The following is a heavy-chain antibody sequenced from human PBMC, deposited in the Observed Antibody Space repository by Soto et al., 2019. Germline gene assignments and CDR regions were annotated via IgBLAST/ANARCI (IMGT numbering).Heavy chain of an antibody. V-gene: IGHV3-7*05. CDR2: IKEDGSEE. CDR1: GFTFSTYW. Sequence: EVQLVESGGGVVQPGGSLRLSCAASGFTFSTYWMNWVRQAPGKGLEWVANIKEDGSEEFYVDSVKGRFTISRDNAKNSLYLDMNSLRGEDTAVYYCARDWGAPGRGSALGYYYHFGMYVWGQGTTVTVPS. J-gene: IGHJ6*02. D-gene: IGHD3-16*01. CDR3: ARDWGAPGRGSALGYYYHFGMYV.